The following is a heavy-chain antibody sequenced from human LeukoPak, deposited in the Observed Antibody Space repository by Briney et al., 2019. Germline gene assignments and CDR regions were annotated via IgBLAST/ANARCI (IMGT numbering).Heavy chain of an antibody. J-gene: IGHJ4*02. CDR2: IWYDGSNK. CDR1: GFTFSSYG. CDR3: ASLPEVPPDY. Sequence: GRSLRLSCAASGFTFSSYGMHWVRQAPGKGLEWVAVIWYDGSNKYYADSVKGRFTISRDNSKNTLYLQMNSLRAEDTAVYYCASLPEVPPDYWGQGTLVTVSS. V-gene: IGHV3-33*01.